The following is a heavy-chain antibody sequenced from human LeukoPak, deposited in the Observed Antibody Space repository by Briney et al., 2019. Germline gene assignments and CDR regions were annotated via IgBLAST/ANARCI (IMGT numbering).Heavy chain of an antibody. CDR2: INPNSGGT. CDR3: ARAFALGGAMVTSYWFDP. V-gene: IGHV1-2*02. D-gene: IGHD5-18*01. CDR1: GYTSTGYY. J-gene: IGHJ5*02. Sequence: ASVKVSCRASGYTSTGYYMHWGRQAPGQGVESMGWINPNSGGTNYAQKFQGRVTMTRDTSISTAYMKLSRLRSDDTAVYYCARAFALGGAMVTSYWFDPWGQGTLVTVSS.